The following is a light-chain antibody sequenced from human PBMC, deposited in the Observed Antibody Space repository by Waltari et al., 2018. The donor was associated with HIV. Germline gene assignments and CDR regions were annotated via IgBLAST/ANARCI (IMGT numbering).Light chain of an antibody. CDR1: SSHIGAGYD. J-gene: IGLJ2*01. Sequence: QSVLTQPPSVSGAPGQRVTISCTGSSSHIGAGYDVPWYQPLPGTAPKLLIYGNNNRPSGVPDRFSGSKSDTSASLAITGLQAEDEADYYCQSFDRSLSAWVFGGGTKLTVL. CDR3: QSFDRSLSAWV. V-gene: IGLV1-40*01. CDR2: GNN.